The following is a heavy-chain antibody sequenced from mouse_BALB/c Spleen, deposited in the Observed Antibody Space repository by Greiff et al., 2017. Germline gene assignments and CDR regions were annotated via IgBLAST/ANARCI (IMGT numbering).Heavy chain of an antibody. CDR3: ARYYDVNAMDY. J-gene: IGHJ4*01. V-gene: IGHV1-82*01. CDR2: IYPGDGDT. D-gene: IGHD2-4*01. Sequence: QVQLKQSGPELVKPGASVKISCKASGYAFSSSWMNWVKQRPGQGLEWIGRIYPGDGDTNYNGKFKGKATLTADKSSSTAYMQLSSLTSVDSAVYFCARYYDVNAMDYWGQGTSVTVSS. CDR1: GYAFSSSW.